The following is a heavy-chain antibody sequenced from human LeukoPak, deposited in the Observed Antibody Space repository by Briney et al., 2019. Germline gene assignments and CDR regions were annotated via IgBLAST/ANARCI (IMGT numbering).Heavy chain of an antibody. Sequence: ASVKVSCKASGYTFTSYGISWVRQAPGQGLEWMGWISAYNGNTNYAQKLQGRVTMTTDTSTSTAYMELRSLRSEDTAVYYCATDARADSSSWHHWGQGTLVTVSS. D-gene: IGHD6-13*01. J-gene: IGHJ4*02. V-gene: IGHV1-18*01. CDR2: ISAYNGNT. CDR1: GYTFTSYG. CDR3: ATDARADSSSWHH.